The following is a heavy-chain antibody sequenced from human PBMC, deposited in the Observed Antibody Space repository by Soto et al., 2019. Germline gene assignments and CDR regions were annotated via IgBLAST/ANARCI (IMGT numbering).Heavy chain of an antibody. Sequence: SETLSLTCTVSGGSISSGGYYWSWIRQHPGRGQEWIGHIHYSGSTNYNPSLKSRVTISVDTSKNQVSLKLSSVTAADTAVYYCARKGRITMVRGVIGWFAPWGQGTLVTVSS. CDR2: IHYSGST. CDR1: GGSISSGGYY. J-gene: IGHJ5*02. D-gene: IGHD3-10*01. V-gene: IGHV4-61*08. CDR3: ARKGRITMVRGVIGWFAP.